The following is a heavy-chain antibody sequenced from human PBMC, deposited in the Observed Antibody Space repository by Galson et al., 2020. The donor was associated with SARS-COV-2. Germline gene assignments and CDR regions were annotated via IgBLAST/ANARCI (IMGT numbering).Heavy chain of an antibody. CDR2: IKQDGSEK. CDR3: ARDPGRYRAMADTVDY. Sequence: QLGESLKISCAASGFTFSSYWMSWVRQAPGKGLEWVANIKQDGSEKYYVDSVKGRFTISRDNAKNSLYLQMNSLRAEDTAVYYCARDPGRYRAMADTVDYWGQGTLVTVSS. V-gene: IGHV3-7*01. J-gene: IGHJ4*02. D-gene: IGHD5-18*01. CDR1: GFTFSSYW.